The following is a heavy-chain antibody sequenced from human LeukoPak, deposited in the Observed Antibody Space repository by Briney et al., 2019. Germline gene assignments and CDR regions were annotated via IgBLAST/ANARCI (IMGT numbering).Heavy chain of an antibody. CDR3: ARQAYATNLDAFDI. CDR2: IYSNNEDT. Sequence: SETLSLTCTVSGGSISSRTDYWAWIRQPPGKGLEWIGTIYSNNEDTYSNPSLKSRVAISVDTSKNQFSLKLSSVTAADTAVYYCARQAYATNLDAFDIWGQGTMVTVSS. D-gene: IGHD2-8*01. CDR1: GGSISSRTDY. V-gene: IGHV4-39*07. J-gene: IGHJ3*02.